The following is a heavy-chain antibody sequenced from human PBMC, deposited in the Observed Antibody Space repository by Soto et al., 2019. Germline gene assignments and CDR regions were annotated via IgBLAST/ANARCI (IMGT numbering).Heavy chain of an antibody. J-gene: IGHJ4*02. CDR3: AKEVRGVVPARYVRFDD. V-gene: IGHV3-23*01. CDR1: GFPFSIFA. Sequence: GSLRLSCTAYGFPFSIFAMSWVLQAPGQGLEWVSLISGSGGVTYYADSVKGRFTILRDNSKNTVYLQMNSLRAEDTAVYYCAKEVRGVVPARYVRFDDWGQGTLVNLS. D-gene: IGHD3-16*01. CDR2: ISGSGGVT.